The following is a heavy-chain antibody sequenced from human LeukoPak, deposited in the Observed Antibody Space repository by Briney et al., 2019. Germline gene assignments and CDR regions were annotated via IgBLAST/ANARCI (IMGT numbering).Heavy chain of an antibody. CDR3: AKDLYGYGPLGGFDY. D-gene: IGHD2-2*02. V-gene: IGHV3-30*04. Sequence: GGSLRLSCAASGFTFSSYAMHWVRQAPGKGLEWVAVISYDGSNKYYADSVKGRFTISRDNSKNTLYLQMNSLRAEDTAVYYCAKDLYGYGPLGGFDYWGQGTLVTVSS. CDR1: GFTFSSYA. J-gene: IGHJ4*02. CDR2: ISYDGSNK.